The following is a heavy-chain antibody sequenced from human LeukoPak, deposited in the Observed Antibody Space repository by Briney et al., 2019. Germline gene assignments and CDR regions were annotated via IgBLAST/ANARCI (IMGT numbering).Heavy chain of an antibody. CDR2: IKSKTDGGTT. V-gene: IGHV3-15*01. CDR3: TTGSITIFGVAPY. D-gene: IGHD3-3*01. CDR1: GFTFSNAW. Sequence: GGSLRLSCAASGFTFSNAWMSWVRQAQGKGLEWVGRIKSKTDGGTTDYAAPVKGRFTISRDDSKNTLYLQMNSLKTEDTAVYYCTTGSITIFGVAPYWGQGTLVTVSS. J-gene: IGHJ4*02.